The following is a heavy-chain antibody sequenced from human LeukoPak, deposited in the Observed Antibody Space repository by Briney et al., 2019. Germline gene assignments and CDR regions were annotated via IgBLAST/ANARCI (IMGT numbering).Heavy chain of an antibody. J-gene: IGHJ6*02. CDR1: GYTFTSYD. CDR2: MNPNSGNT. Sequence: ASVKVSCKASGYTFTSYDINWVRQATGQGLEWMGWMNPNSGNTGYAQKFQGRVTMTRNTSISTAYMELSSLRSEDTAVCYCARGLYYDFWSGYPVHYGMDVWGQGTTVTVSS. V-gene: IGHV1-8*01. D-gene: IGHD3-3*01. CDR3: ARGLYYDFWSGYPVHYGMDV.